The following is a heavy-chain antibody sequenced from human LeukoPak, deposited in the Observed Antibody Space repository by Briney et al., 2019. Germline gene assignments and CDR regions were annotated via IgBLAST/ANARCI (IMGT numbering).Heavy chain of an antibody. CDR2: IYHSGNT. J-gene: IGHJ3*02. D-gene: IGHD3-3*01. CDR3: ASGFGCWIGVMSDAFDI. CDR1: GGSISSHY. Sequence: SETLSLTCTVSGGSISSHYWSWIRQPPGKGLEWIGHIYHSGNTKYNSALKGRVTISDDASKNQFSLRLSSVTAADTAVYSCASGFGCWIGVMSDAFDIWGRGKKVSVSS. V-gene: IGHV4-59*11.